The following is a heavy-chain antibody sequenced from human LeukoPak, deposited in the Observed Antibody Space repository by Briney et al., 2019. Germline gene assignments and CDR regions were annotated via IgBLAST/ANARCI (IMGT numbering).Heavy chain of an antibody. J-gene: IGHJ4*02. CDR1: GDSVSSNSAA. V-gene: IGHV6-1*01. D-gene: IGHD6-6*01. CDR2: TYYRSKWYN. CDR3: TRVFYSSSSRVGGYFDY. Sequence: SQTLSLTCAISGDSVSSNSAAWNWIRQSPSRGLEWLGRTYYRSKWYNDYAVSVKSRITINPDTSKNQFSLQLNSVTPEDTAVYYCTRVFYSSSSRVGGYFDYWGQGTLVTVSS.